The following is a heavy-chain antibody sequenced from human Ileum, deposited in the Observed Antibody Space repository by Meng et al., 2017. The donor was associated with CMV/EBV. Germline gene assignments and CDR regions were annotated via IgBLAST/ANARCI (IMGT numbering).Heavy chain of an antibody. Sequence: QVQLVQSGAEVKKPGASVKVSCKASGYTFITFGITWVRQAPGQGLEWMGWITPNNGDTKYAQKFQGRVAMTTDTSTSTAYMELRSLTSDDTAVYYCARHGYYSTGWSFWGQGTLVTVSS. CDR1: GYTFITFG. CDR3: ARHGYYSTGWSF. V-gene: IGHV1-18*01. J-gene: IGHJ4*02. D-gene: IGHD6-19*01. CDR2: ITPNNGDT.